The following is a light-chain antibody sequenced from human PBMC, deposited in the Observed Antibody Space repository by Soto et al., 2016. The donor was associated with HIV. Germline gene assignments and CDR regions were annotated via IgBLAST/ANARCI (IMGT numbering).Light chain of an antibody. CDR1: QRISSW. J-gene: IGKJ2*01. Sequence: DIQMTQSPSTLSASVGDRLTITCRASQRISSWLAWYQQKPGKAPKLLIYKASSLESGVPSRFSGSGSGTDFTLTISSLQPDDFATYYCQQYHSYPYTFGQGTKLEIK. CDR2: KAS. CDR3: QQYHSYPYT. V-gene: IGKV1-5*03.